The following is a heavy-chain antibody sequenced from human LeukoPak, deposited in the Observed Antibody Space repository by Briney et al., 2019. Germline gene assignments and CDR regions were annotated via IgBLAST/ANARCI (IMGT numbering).Heavy chain of an antibody. CDR2: IFYSGST. Sequence: PSETLSLACTVSGGSISSYYWGWIRQPPGKGLEWIGNIFYSGSTYYSPSLRSRVTISLDTSRNQFSLKLNSVTAADTAVYYCAKSNGYGLVDIWGQGTMVTVSS. V-gene: IGHV4-39*07. D-gene: IGHD3-10*01. J-gene: IGHJ3*02. CDR3: AKSNGYGLVDI. CDR1: GGSISSYY.